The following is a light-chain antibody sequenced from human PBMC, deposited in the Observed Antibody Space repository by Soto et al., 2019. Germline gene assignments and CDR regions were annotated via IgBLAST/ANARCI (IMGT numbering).Light chain of an antibody. Sequence: EIVLTQSPATLSLSPGERATLSCRASQSVSSYLAWYQQKPGQAPRLLIYDASNRATGIPARFSGSGSGTDFTLTIISLEPEDFAVYYCQQRSNGPPYTFGQGTKLEIK. CDR3: QQRSNGPPYT. CDR2: DAS. CDR1: QSVSSY. V-gene: IGKV3-11*01. J-gene: IGKJ2*01.